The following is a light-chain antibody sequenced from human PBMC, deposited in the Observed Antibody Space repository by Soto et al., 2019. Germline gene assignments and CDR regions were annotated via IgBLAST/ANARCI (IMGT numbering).Light chain of an antibody. Sequence: DIQLTQSASTLYSSVGAEVTITCRASQSTTRWLVWYQQKPGKAPKLVIYAASSLESGVPSRFSGSGGGTELNLTNTSLQPDDFATYYGQQYNSYPWTFGQGTKV. CDR1: QSTTRW. J-gene: IGKJ1*01. CDR3: QQYNSYPWT. V-gene: IGKV1-5*01. CDR2: AAS.